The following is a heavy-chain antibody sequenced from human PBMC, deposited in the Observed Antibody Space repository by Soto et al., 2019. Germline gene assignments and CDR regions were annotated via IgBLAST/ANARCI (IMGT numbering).Heavy chain of an antibody. Sequence: ASVKVSCKASGGTFSSYTISWVRQAPGQGLEWMGRIIPILGITNYAQKFQGRVTITTDKSTSTAYKEQSSQRSEDTAVYNCARGNYCSGGSCYVYAFDIWGQGTMVTVSS. D-gene: IGHD2-15*01. V-gene: IGHV1-69*02. CDR1: GGTFSSYT. CDR3: ARGNYCSGGSCYVYAFDI. J-gene: IGHJ3*02. CDR2: IIPILGIT.